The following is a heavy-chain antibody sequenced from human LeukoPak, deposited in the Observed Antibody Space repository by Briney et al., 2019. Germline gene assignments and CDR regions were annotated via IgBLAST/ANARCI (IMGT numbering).Heavy chain of an antibody. V-gene: IGHV4-38-2*02. CDR1: GYSISSGYY. CDR2: IYHSGST. Sequence: SETLSLTCTVSGYSISSGYYGGWIRQPPGKGLEWIGSIYHSGSTYYNPSLKSRVTISVDTSKNQFSLELSSVTAADTAVYYCARVRDVTIFGVVPRGYFDYWGQGTLVTVSS. D-gene: IGHD3-3*01. J-gene: IGHJ4*02. CDR3: ARVRDVTIFGVVPRGYFDY.